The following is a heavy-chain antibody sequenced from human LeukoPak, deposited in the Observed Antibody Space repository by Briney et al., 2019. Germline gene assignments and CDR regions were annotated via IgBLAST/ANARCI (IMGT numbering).Heavy chain of an antibody. CDR1: GGSNSSYY. J-gene: IGHJ3*02. Sequence: SETLSLTCTVSGGSNSSYYWSWIRQPPGKGLEWIGYIYYSGSTNYNPSLKSRVTISVDTSKNQFSLKLSSVTAADTAVYYCARDGRQLAAFDIWGQGTMVTVSS. CDR2: IYYSGST. CDR3: ARDGRQLAAFDI. V-gene: IGHV4-59*01. D-gene: IGHD6-13*01.